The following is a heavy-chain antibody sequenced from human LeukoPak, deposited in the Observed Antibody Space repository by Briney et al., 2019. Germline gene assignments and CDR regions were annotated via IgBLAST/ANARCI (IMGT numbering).Heavy chain of an antibody. CDR1: RGTFSGYA. V-gene: IGHV1-69*13. J-gene: IGHJ4*02. D-gene: IGHD3-9*01. CDR2: IILIFGTA. CDR3: ARGGVEDILTGHFDY. Sequence: SVKVSCKATRGTFSGYAISWVRQAPGKGVEWMGGIILIFGTANYARKFRGRVTINADESTNTAYMELSSLKSEDTGLYYCARGGVEDILTGHFDYWGQGTLVTVSS.